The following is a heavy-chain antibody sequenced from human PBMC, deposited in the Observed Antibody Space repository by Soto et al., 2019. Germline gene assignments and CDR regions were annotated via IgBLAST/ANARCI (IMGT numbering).Heavy chain of an antibody. J-gene: IGHJ6*02. CDR2: ITASGGNT. CDR3: AKSWRNAKEV. V-gene: IGHV3-23*01. Sequence: AGSLRLSCTASGFNLRSYGMSWVRQAPGKGLEWVSGITASGGNTYYTDSVKGRFTISRDNSKNTLYLQMSGLRVEDTAVFHCAKSWRNAKEVWGQGTTVTVSS. D-gene: IGHD2-8*01. CDR1: GFNLRSYG.